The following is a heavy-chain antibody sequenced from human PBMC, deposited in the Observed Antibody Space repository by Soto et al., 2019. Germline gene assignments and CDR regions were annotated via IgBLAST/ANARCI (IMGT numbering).Heavy chain of an antibody. J-gene: IGHJ4*02. CDR3: ARHDILTGYEG. D-gene: IGHD3-9*01. CDR1: GGSISSYY. V-gene: IGHV4-59*01. Sequence: SETLSLTCTVSGGSISSYYWSWIRQPPGKGLEWIGYIYYSGSTNYNPSLKSRVTISVDTSKNQFSLKLSSVTAADTAVYYCARHDILTGYEGWGQGTLVTVSS. CDR2: IYYSGST.